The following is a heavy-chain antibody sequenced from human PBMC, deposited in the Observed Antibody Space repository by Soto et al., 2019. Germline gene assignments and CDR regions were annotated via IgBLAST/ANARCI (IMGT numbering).Heavy chain of an antibody. CDR3: ARIKGGAAGNFDY. V-gene: IGHV4-31*03. D-gene: IGHD6-13*01. CDR1: GGSISSGAYD. CDR2: IYYSGST. Sequence: SETLSLTCTVSGGSISSGAYDWTWIRQYPGKGLEWIGYIYYSGSTYYNPSLKSRVTISVDTSKNQFSLKLSSVTAADTAVYYCARIKGGAAGNFDYWGQGTLVTVSS. J-gene: IGHJ4*02.